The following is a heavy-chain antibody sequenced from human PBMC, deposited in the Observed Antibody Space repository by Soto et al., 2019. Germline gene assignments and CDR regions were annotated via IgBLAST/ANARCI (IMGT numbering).Heavy chain of an antibody. CDR3: VKGGWLDD. V-gene: IGHV3-23*01. CDR2: ITSSGGPT. CDR1: GFPFSTYE. Sequence: EVPLLESGGGLIQPGGSLRLSCAASGFPFSTYEMTWARQSPGKGLEWVAFITSSGGPTYYADSVRGRFTISRDNSKNTLYLQMDSLRVEDTARYYCVKGGWLDDWGHGTLVTVSS. J-gene: IGHJ5*01.